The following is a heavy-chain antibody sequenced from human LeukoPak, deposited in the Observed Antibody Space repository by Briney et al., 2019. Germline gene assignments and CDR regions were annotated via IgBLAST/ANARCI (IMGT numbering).Heavy chain of an antibody. Sequence: PGGSLRLSCAASGFTFNHAWMTWVRQAPGKGREWVGRIKSKTDRGTADYAAPVKGRFTISRDDSKNTLYLQMNGLKSEDTAMYYCTKVGSSGYNTGYYFDYWGQGTLVTVSS. CDR3: TKVGSSGYNTGYYFDY. D-gene: IGHD3-22*01. J-gene: IGHJ4*02. V-gene: IGHV3-15*01. CDR1: GFTFNHAW. CDR2: IKSKTDRGTA.